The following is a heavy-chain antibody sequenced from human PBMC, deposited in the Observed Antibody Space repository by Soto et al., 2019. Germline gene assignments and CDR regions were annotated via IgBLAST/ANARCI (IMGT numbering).Heavy chain of an antibody. CDR3: XXXXXXXQLDY. J-gene: IGHJ4*02. CDR1: GFTFSDHY. V-gene: IGHV3-72*01. Sequence: EVQMVESGGGLVQPGGSLRLSCAASGFTFSDHYMDWVRXXXXXXXEWVGRIRNKANSYTAEYAASVKGRFTISRDDSXXXXXXXXXXXXXXXXXXXXXXXXXXXXQLDYWGQGTLVTVSS. CDR2: IRNKANSYTA.